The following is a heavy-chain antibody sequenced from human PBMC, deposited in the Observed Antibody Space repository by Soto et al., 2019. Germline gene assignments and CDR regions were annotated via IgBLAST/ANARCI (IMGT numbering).Heavy chain of an antibody. CDR2: VHESGST. Sequence: SETLSLPFRVSGYAISNFYWSWIRQTPGRGLEWIGCVHESGSTDYNPSLKGRVTISLHTSKSQFSLSLRSATAADTATYYCARGTRALITSFFAYWGQGIPVTVSS. D-gene: IGHD1-20*01. CDR1: GYAISNFY. V-gene: IGHV4-59*03. CDR3: ARGTRALITSFFAY. J-gene: IGHJ4*02.